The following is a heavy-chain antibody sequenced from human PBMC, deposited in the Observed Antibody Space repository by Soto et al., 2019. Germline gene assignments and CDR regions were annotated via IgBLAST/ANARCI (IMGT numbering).Heavy chain of an antibody. CDR2: INHSGST. CDR3: ARAPPYIAAAGNWFDP. D-gene: IGHD6-13*01. V-gene: IGHV4-34*01. CDR1: GGSFSGYY. J-gene: IGHJ5*02. Sequence: PSETLSLTCAVYGGSFSGYYWSWIRQPPGKGLEWIGEINHSGSTNYNPSLKSRVTISVDTSKNQFSLKLSSVTAADTAVYYCARAPPYIAAAGNWFDPWGQGTLVTAPQ.